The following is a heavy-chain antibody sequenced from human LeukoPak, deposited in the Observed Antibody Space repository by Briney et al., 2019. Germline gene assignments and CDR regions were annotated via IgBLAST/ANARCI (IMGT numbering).Heavy chain of an antibody. J-gene: IGHJ4*02. CDR1: GGSFSGYY. V-gene: IGHV4-34*01. Sequence: SETLSLTCAVYGGSFSGYYWSWIRQPPGKGLEWIGEINHSGSTNYNPSLKSRVTISVDTSKNQFSLKLSSVTAADTAVYYCARARYYYDSSGHGFDYWGQGTLVTVSS. D-gene: IGHD3-22*01. CDR2: INHSGST. CDR3: ARARYYYDSSGHGFDY.